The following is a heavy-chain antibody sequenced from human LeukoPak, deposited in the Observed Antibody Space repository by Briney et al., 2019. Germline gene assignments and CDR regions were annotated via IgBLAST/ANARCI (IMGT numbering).Heavy chain of an antibody. D-gene: IGHD2/OR15-2a*01. CDR3: TSFYETN. J-gene: IGHJ4*02. V-gene: IGHV3-74*01. CDR1: GFIFTKYW. Sequence: GGSLKLSCAASGFIFTKYWMHWVRQAPGKGLVWVSHVNSDGSATSYADSVKGRFTISRDNAKNTVYLHMNSLRVEDTAVYYCTSFYETNWGQGTLVTVSS. CDR2: VNSDGSAT.